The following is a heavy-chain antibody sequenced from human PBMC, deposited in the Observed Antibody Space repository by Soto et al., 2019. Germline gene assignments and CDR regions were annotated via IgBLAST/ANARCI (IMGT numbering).Heavy chain of an antibody. D-gene: IGHD2-15*01. CDR1: GVTFSSYA. V-gene: IGHV1-69*13. Sequence: ASVKVSCKASGVTFSSYAISWVRQAPGQGLEWMGGIIPIFGTANYAQKFQGRVTITADESTSTAYMELSSLRSEDTAVYYCARRGTVVTDYYYYGMDVWGQGTTVTVSS. J-gene: IGHJ6*02. CDR2: IIPIFGTA. CDR3: ARRGTVVTDYYYYGMDV.